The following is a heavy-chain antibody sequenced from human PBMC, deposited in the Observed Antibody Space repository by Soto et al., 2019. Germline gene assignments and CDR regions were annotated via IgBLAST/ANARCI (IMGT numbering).Heavy chain of an antibody. J-gene: IGHJ4*02. CDR2: IYYSGST. V-gene: IGHV4-39*01. Sequence: SETLSLTCTVSGGSISSSSYYWGWIRQPPGKGLEWIGSIYYSGSTYYNPSLKGRVTISVDTSKNQFSLKLSSVTAADTAVYYCARLAEWLGYFDYWGQGTLVTVSS. CDR3: ARLAEWLGYFDY. D-gene: IGHD3-3*01. CDR1: GGSISSSSYY.